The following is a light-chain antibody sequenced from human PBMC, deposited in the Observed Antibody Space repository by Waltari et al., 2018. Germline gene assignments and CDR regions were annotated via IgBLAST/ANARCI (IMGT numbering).Light chain of an antibody. CDR3: SSYTSSSPVV. V-gene: IGLV2-18*02. CDR2: EVS. J-gene: IGLJ2*01. CDR1: SSDVGIYNR. Sequence: QSALTQPPSVPGSPGPSVTISCTGTSSDVGIYNRVSWYQQPPGGAPTLMIFEVSNRPSGVPCRCSGSKSGNTASLTISGVQAEDEADYYCSSYTSSSPVVFGGGTKLTVL.